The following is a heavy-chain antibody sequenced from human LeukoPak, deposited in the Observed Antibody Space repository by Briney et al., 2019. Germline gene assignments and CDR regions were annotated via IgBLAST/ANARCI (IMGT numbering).Heavy chain of an antibody. CDR3: ARGGYYYDTCGPFDY. CDR2: ISHSGST. D-gene: IGHD3-22*01. V-gene: IGHV4-31*02. CDR1: GFTFSSYS. J-gene: IGHJ4*02. Sequence: LRLSCAASGFTFSSYSMNWVSQHPGKGLEWIGYISHSGSTSYNPSLKSRVTISVDTSNNEFSLRLTSVTAADTAVYYCARGGYYYDTCGPFDYWGQGTLVTVSS.